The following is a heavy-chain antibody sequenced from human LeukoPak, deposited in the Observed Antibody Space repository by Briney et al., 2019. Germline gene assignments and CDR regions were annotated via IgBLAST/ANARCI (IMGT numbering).Heavy chain of an antibody. V-gene: IGHV1-2*06. CDR1: GYTFTVYY. CDR2: INPNSGGT. Sequence: ASVKVSCKASGYTFTVYYMHWVRQAPGQGLEWMGRINPNSGGTNYAQKFQGRVTMTRDTSTSTAYMELSRLRSDDTAVYYCARAVGSSSSYYYGMDVWGQGTTVTVSS. CDR3: ARAVGSSSSYYYGMDV. J-gene: IGHJ6*02. D-gene: IGHD6-6*01.